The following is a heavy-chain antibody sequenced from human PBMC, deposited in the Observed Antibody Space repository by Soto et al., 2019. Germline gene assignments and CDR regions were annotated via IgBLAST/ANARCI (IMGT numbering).Heavy chain of an antibody. CDR3: AKDRRAGGNYGFYSDL. CDR2: SSATGAGT. V-gene: IGHV3-23*01. D-gene: IGHD1-7*01. CDR1: GFTFSSYA. J-gene: IGHJ5*02. Sequence: GGSLRLSCAASGFTFSSYAMSWVRRAPGKGLEWVSFSSATGAGTYYADSVKGRFTISRDNSKNTLYLQMTSLRADDTAVYYCAKDRRAGGNYGFYSDLWGQGALVTVSS.